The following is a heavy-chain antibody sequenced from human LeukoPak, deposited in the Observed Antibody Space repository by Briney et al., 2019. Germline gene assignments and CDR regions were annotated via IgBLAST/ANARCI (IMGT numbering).Heavy chain of an antibody. CDR1: GFTFSNYG. V-gene: IGHV3-33*01. J-gene: IGHJ4*02. CDR3: ARDGRYYYDSSGSIDY. CDR2: IWYDGSNK. Sequence: GGSLRLSCAASGFTFSNYGMHWVRQAPGKGLEWVAVIWYDGSNKYYADSVKGRFTISRDNSKNMLYLQMNSLRAEDTAVYYRARDGRYYYDSSGSIDYWGQGTLVTVSS. D-gene: IGHD3-22*01.